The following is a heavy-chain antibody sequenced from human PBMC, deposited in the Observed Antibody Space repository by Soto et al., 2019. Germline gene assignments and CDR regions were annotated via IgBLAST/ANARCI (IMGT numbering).Heavy chain of an antibody. J-gene: IGHJ6*03. V-gene: IGHV3-33*01. CDR2: VWSDGSNG. D-gene: IGHD3-10*01. CDR3: ARERTFGDNKHNYMDV. Sequence: QVQLVESGGGVVQPGRSLRLSCAASEFTFSRHGMHWVRQAPGKGLQWVGVVWSDGSNGVYADSVKGRLIISRDNSKNILYLQMNSLRAEDTAVYYCARERTFGDNKHNYMDVWGTGITVTVSS. CDR1: EFTFSRHG.